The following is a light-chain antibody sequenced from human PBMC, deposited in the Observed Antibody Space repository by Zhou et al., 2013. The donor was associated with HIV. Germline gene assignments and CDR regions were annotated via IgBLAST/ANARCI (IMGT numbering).Light chain of an antibody. CDR1: QSISSW. Sequence: DIQMTQSPSTLSASVGDRVTITCRASQSISSWLAWYQQKPGKAPKLLIYKASSLESGVPSRFSGSGSGTEFTLTISSLQPDDFATYYCQQYNSYPPSWTFGQDQVEIK. J-gene: IGKJ1*01. CDR3: QQYNSYPPSWT. V-gene: IGKV1-5*03. CDR2: KAS.